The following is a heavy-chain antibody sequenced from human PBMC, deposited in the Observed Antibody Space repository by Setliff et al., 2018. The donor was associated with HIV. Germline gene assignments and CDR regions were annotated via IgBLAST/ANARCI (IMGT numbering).Heavy chain of an antibody. V-gene: IGHV4-39*07. D-gene: IGHD2-8*02. CDR1: GGSISSSDYY. Sequence: LSLTCTVSGGSISSSDYYWGWIRQPPGKGLEWIGSIYSSGTTQYNPSVESRVTMSLDTSRDQFSLNLRSVTAADTAVYFCARLIHTGLLYFDFWGLGTLVTVSS. CDR2: IYSSGTT. J-gene: IGHJ4*02. CDR3: ARLIHTGLLYFDF.